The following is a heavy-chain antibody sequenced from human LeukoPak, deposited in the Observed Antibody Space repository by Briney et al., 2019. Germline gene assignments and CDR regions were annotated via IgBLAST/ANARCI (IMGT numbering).Heavy chain of an antibody. CDR3: ARKENVYYYFDY. J-gene: IGHJ4*02. D-gene: IGHD3-10*01. V-gene: IGHV4-28*01. CDR1: GYSITSSSW. Sequence: SDTLSLTCAVSGYSITSSSWWGWIRQPPGQGLEWIGYIYHSGTTYYNPSLQSRVTMSVDTSKNQISLKLSSVTAVDTAVYYCARKENVYYYFDYWGQGTLVTVSS. CDR2: IYHSGTT.